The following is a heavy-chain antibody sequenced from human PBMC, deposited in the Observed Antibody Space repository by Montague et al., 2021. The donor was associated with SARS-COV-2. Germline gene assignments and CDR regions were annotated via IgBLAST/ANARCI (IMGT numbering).Heavy chain of an antibody. J-gene: IGHJ4*02. CDR3: ARGFDY. CDR2: IYYRGST. V-gene: IGHV4-61*05. Sequence: SETLSLTCTVSGASISSSSFFWGWIRQPPGKGLEWIGYIYYRGSTNYNPSLKSRVTISADTSKNQFSLKLSSVTAADTAVYYCARGFDYWGQGTLVTVSS. CDR1: GASISSSSFF.